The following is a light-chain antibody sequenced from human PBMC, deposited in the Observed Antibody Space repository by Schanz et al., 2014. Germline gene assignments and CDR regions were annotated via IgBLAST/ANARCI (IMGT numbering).Light chain of an antibody. CDR3: AAWDDSLIAWG. Sequence: QSVLTQPPSASGTPGQRVTLSCSGTSSNVGSNTVNWYQQLPGTAPKLLIHTNSQRPSGVPDRFSGSKSGTSASLAISGLQSDDEADYYCAAWDDSLIAWGFGGGTKLTVL. V-gene: IGLV1-44*01. CDR2: TNS. J-gene: IGLJ3*02. CDR1: SSNVGSNT.